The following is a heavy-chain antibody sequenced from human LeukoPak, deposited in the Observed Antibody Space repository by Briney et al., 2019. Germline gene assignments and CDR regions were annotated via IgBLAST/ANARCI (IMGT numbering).Heavy chain of an antibody. V-gene: IGHV3-30*04. CDR3: AKDSKVYAIEYQFDY. J-gene: IGHJ4*02. Sequence: GGSLRLSCAASGFTFSSYAMHWVRQAPGKGLEWVAVISYDGSNKYYADSVKGRFTISRDNSKNTLYLQMNSLRAEDTAVYYCAKDSKVYAIEYQFDYWGQGTLVTVSS. D-gene: IGHD2-8*01. CDR2: ISYDGSNK. CDR1: GFTFSSYA.